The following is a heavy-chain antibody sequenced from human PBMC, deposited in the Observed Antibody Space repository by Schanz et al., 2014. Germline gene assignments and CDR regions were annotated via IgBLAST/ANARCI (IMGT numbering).Heavy chain of an antibody. J-gene: IGHJ4*02. CDR3: AREMDTAIGDY. Sequence: VQLVESGGGVVQPGRSLRLSCAASGFTFSSYAMHWVRQAPGRGLQWVALISYDGGHKYYADSVKGRFTISRDNSRNTLYLEIDTLRPEDTAVYFCAREMDTAIGDYWGQGTLVTVSS. D-gene: IGHD5-18*01. V-gene: IGHV3-30*04. CDR1: GFTFSSYA. CDR2: ISYDGGHK.